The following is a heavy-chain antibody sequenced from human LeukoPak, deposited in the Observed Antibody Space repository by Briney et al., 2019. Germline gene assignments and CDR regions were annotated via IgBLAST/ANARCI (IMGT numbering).Heavy chain of an antibody. D-gene: IGHD6-13*01. CDR3: ARGYSSSWYGDAFDI. CDR2: ISSSSSYI. J-gene: IGHJ3*02. V-gene: IGHV3-21*01. CDR1: GFTFSSYS. Sequence: PGGSLRLFXAASGFTFSSYSMNWVRQAPGKGLEWVSSISSSSSYIYYADSVKGRFTISRDNAKNSLYLQMKSLRAEDTAVYYCARGYSSSWYGDAFDIWGQGTMVTVSS.